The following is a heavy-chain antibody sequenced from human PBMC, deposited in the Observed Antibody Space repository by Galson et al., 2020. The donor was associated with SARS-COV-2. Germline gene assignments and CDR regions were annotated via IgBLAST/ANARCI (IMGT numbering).Heavy chain of an antibody. CDR3: TKVLYPSSLYHFGY. D-gene: IGHD6-13*01. Sequence: GGSLRLSCAASGFTFTSFAMHWVRQAPGKGLEWVALISFDGSLKYYGDSVKGRFTVSRDNSKNTVFLQMNSLRPEDSAVYYCTKVLYPSSLYHFGYWGQGTLVTVTS. CDR1: GFTFTSFA. J-gene: IGHJ4*02. CDR2: ISFDGSLK. V-gene: IGHV3-30*18.